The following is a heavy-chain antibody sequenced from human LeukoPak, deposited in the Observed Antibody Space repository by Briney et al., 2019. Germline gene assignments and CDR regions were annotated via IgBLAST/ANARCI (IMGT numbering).Heavy chain of an antibody. CDR1: GITFRDYA. CDR2: IIGSGGTT. J-gene: IGHJ4*02. Sequence: GGSLRLFYAASGITFRDYAMTWVRQAPGKGLEWVSVIIGSGGTTYYADSVEGRFTISRDNTKNTLYLQMNSLRTEDSAVYYCAKREYDSSAYPMYPIDYWGQGTLVTVSA. CDR3: AKREYDSSAYPMYPIDY. D-gene: IGHD3-22*01. V-gene: IGHV3-23*01.